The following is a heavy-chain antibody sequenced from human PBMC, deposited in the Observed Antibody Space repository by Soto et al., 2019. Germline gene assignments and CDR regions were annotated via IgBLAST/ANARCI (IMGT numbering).Heavy chain of an antibody. Sequence: GGSLRRSCAASGFTFSSYAMSWVRQAPGKGLEWVSAISGSGGSTYYADSVKGRFTISRDNSKNTLYLQMNSLRAEDTAVYYCAKDLDYSPASDYYYGMDVWGQGTTVTVSS. CDR3: AKDLDYSPASDYYYGMDV. CDR1: GFTFSSYA. V-gene: IGHV3-23*01. CDR2: ISGSGGST. J-gene: IGHJ6*02. D-gene: IGHD4-4*01.